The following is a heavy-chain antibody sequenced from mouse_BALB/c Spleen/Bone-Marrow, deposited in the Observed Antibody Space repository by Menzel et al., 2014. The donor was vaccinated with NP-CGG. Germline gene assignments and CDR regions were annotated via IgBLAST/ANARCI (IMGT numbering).Heavy chain of an antibody. CDR2: IYPGDGDT. V-gene: IGHV1-87*01. CDR1: GYTFTSYW. CDR3: ARSIYCYGSSPFAY. J-gene: IGHJ3*01. Sequence: VKLMESGAELARPGASVKLSCKASGYTFTSYWMQWVKQRPGQGLEWIGAIYPGDGDTRYTQKFKGKATLTADKSSSTAYMQHISLASEDSAVYYCARSIYCYGSSPFAYWGQGTLVTFSA. D-gene: IGHD1-1*01.